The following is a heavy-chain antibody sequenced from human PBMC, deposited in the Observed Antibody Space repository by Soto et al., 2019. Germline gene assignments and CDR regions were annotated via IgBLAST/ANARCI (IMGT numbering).Heavy chain of an antibody. CDR1: GGTFSSYA. CDR2: IIPIFGTA. CDR3: ARDRIAPKVYYYGMDV. Sequence: SVKVSCKASGGTFSSYAISWGRQAPVQGLEWMGGIIPIFGTANYAQKFQGRVTITADESTSTAYMELSSLRSEDTAVYYCARDRIAPKVYYYGMDVWGQGTTVTVSS. V-gene: IGHV1-69*01. D-gene: IGHD6-13*01. J-gene: IGHJ6*02.